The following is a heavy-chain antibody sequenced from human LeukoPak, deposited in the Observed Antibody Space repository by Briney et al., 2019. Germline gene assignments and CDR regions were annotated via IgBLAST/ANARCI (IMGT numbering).Heavy chain of an antibody. V-gene: IGHV5-51*01. J-gene: IGHJ3*01. D-gene: IGHD1-26*01. CDR2: VYPGDSDT. Sequence: GESLKIPCKAPGYTFTSYWIGWVRQMPGKGLEWMGIVYPGDSDTRYSPSFQGQVTISADKSISTAYLQWSSLKAADTAMYYCARQAPRYSGTYYAFDLWGQGTMVTVSS. CDR1: GYTFTSYW. CDR3: ARQAPRYSGTYYAFDL.